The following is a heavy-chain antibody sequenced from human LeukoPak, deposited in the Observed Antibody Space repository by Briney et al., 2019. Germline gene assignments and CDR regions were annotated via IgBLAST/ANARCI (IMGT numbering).Heavy chain of an antibody. V-gene: IGHV3-9*03. J-gene: IGHJ3*02. CDR3: AKDALGYYDSLFHAFDI. D-gene: IGHD3-3*01. Sequence: GGSLRLSCAASGFTFDDYAMHWVRQAPGKGLEWVSGISWNSGSIGYADSVKGRFTISRDNAKNSLYLQMNSLRAEDMALYYRAKDALGYYDSLFHAFDIWGQGTMVTVSS. CDR2: ISWNSGSI. CDR1: GFTFDDYA.